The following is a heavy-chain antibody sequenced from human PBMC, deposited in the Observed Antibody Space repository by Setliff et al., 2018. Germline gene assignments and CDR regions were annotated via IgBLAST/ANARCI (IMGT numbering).Heavy chain of an antibody. CDR1: GYSITNGYY. V-gene: IGHV4-38-2*01. Sequence: SETLSLTCVVSGYSITNGYYWSWIRQPPGKGLEWIGEINHSGSTNYNPSLTSRVTISVDKSKNQFSLKLSSVTAADTAVYYCARESYYYYMDVWGKGTTVTGSS. CDR2: INHSGST. J-gene: IGHJ6*03. CDR3: ARESYYYYMDV.